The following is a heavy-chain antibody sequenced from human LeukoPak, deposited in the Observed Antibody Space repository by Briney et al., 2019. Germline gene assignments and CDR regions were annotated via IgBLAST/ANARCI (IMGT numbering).Heavy chain of an antibody. J-gene: IGHJ4*02. D-gene: IGHD5-12*01. CDR2: INPNSGGT. V-gene: IGHV1-2*02. CDR1: VYTFTGYY. Sequence: GASVKVSCKASVYTFTGYYIHWVRQAPGQGLEWMGWINPNSGGTKYAQKFQGRVSMTRDMPINTAYMELNSLRFDDTAVYYCARSKYSDYLWGQGTLVTVSS. CDR3: ARSKYSDYL.